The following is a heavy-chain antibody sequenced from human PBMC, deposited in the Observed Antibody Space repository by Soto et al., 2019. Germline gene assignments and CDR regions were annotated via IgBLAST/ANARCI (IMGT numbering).Heavy chain of an antibody. Sequence: SETLSLTCTVSGGSISSGGYYWSWIRQHPGKGLEWIGYIYYSGSTYYNPSLKSRVTISVDTSKNQFSLKLSSVTAADTAVYYCARDSGFYGREPDYYYYYMDVWGKGTTVTVSS. J-gene: IGHJ6*03. CDR2: IYYSGST. CDR1: GGSISSGGYY. V-gene: IGHV4-31*03. D-gene: IGHD4-17*01. CDR3: ARDSGFYGREPDYYYYYMDV.